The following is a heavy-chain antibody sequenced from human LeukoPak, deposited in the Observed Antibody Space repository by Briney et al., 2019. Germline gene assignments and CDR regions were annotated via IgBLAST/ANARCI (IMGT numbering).Heavy chain of an antibody. CDR3: ARGTYYDFWSGYSGSRFDY. V-gene: IGHV4-38-2*02. CDR2: IYHSGST. D-gene: IGHD3-3*01. Sequence: SETLSLTCTVSGYSISSGYYWGWIRQPPGKGLEWIGSIYHSGSTYYNPSLKSRVTISVDTSKNQFSLKLSPVTAADTAVYYCARGTYYDFWSGYSGSRFDYWGQGTLVTVSS. J-gene: IGHJ4*02. CDR1: GYSISSGYY.